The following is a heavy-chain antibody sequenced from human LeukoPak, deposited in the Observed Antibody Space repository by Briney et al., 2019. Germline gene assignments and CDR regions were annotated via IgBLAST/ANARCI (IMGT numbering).Heavy chain of an antibody. D-gene: IGHD2-15*01. CDR1: GGTFSSYA. CDR3: ARGSRRNCSGGSCRYYYYGMDV. Sequence: EASVKVSCKASGGTFSSYAISWVRQAPGQGLGWMGGIIPIFGTANYAQKFQGRVTITADESTSTAYMELSSLRSEDTAVYYCARGSRRNCSGGSCRYYYYGMDVWGQGTTVTVSS. V-gene: IGHV1-69*13. J-gene: IGHJ6*02. CDR2: IIPIFGTA.